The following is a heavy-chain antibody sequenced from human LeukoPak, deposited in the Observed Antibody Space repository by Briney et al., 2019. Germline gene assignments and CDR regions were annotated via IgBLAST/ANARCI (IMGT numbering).Heavy chain of an antibody. Sequence: GSLRLSCAASGFTFSRYSMNWVRQAPGKGLEWVSSISSSSSTISYADSVKGRFTISRDNAKNSLYLQLNSLRAEDTAVYYCAREAYYDSSGYASNFDYWGQGTLVTVSS. D-gene: IGHD3-22*01. J-gene: IGHJ4*02. CDR2: ISSSSSTI. V-gene: IGHV3-48*01. CDR1: GFTFSRYS. CDR3: AREAYYDSSGYASNFDY.